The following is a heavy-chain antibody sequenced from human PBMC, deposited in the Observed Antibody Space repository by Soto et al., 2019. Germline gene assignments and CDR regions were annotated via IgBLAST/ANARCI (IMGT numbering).Heavy chain of an antibody. J-gene: IGHJ4*02. V-gene: IGHV1-18*01. CDR2: ISAYNGNR. D-gene: IGHD5-12*01. CDR3: ARDLGGFPDY. Sequence: QVQLVQSGAEVKKPGASVKVSCKASGYSFTSYGISWVRQAPGQGLEWMGWISAYNGNRKYAQKFQGRVSMTTDTSTSPAYMELRSLRSDDTAVYYCARDLGGFPDYWGQGTLVTVSS. CDR1: GYSFTSYG.